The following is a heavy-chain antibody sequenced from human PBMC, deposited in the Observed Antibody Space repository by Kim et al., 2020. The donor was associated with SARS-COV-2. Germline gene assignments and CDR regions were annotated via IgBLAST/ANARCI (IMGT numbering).Heavy chain of an antibody. CDR2: INHGGST. V-gene: IGHV4-34*01. CDR3: ARSLGYYYDSSGYTLPLAK. J-gene: IGHJ4*02. D-gene: IGHD3-22*01. Sequence: SETLSLTCAVYGGSFTDYYWSWIRQPPGKGLEWIGEINHGGSTNYNPSLKSRVTISVDTSKNQFSLKLSSVTAADTAVYYCARSLGYYYDSSGYTLPLAKWGQGTLVTVSS. CDR1: GGSFTDYY.